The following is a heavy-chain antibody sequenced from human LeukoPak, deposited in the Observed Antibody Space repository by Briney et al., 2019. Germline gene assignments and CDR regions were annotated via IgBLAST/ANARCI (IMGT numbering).Heavy chain of an antibody. D-gene: IGHD2/OR15-2a*01. J-gene: IGHJ4*02. CDR3: ARTQFYRRGFDH. V-gene: IGHV4-59*01. Sequence: SETLSLTCTVSGGFITTYYWSWVRQSPGKGLDWIGYIYHGGDTNYNPSLKSRVTISVDTSKNQVSLTLNFVTAADTAVYYCARTQFYRRGFDHWGQGTLVTVSS. CDR2: IYHGGDT. CDR1: GGFITTYY.